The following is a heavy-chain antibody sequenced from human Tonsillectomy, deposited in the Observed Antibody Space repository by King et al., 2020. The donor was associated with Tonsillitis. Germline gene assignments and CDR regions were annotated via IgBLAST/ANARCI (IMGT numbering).Heavy chain of an antibody. CDR2: IYYSGST. Sequence: VQLQESGPGLVKPSETLSLTCTVSGGSISSYYWSWIRQPPGKGLEWIGYIYYSGSTNYNPSLKSRVTISVDTSKNQFSLKLSSVTAADTAGYYCGRRFDYWGQGTLVTVSS. CDR1: GGSISSYY. CDR3: GRRFDY. V-gene: IGHV4-59*01. J-gene: IGHJ4*02.